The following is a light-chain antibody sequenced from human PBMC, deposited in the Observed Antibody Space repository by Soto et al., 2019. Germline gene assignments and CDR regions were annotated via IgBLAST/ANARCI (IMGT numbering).Light chain of an antibody. CDR2: DAS. CDR3: KQYHSYWT. J-gene: IGKJ1*01. Sequence: DFQMTQSPSTLYTSVGDRVTIACQASQNITGRLAWFQQKPGKAPKLLIYDASSLESGVPQRFSGSGSGTELTLTITRLKNDDFSTYYAKQYHSYWTFGRGTTVDMK. V-gene: IGKV1-5*01. CDR1: QNITGR.